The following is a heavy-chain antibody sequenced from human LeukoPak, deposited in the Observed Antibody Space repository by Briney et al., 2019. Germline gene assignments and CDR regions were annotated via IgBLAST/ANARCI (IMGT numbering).Heavy chain of an antibody. D-gene: IGHD3-22*01. J-gene: IGHJ4*02. CDR3: ARRNHYDSKETDY. CDR1: GFTVTNNY. V-gene: IGHV3-30*03. CDR2: ISYDGSNK. Sequence: GGSLRLSCAASGFTVTNNYMSWVRQAPGKGLEWVALISYDGSNKYYADSVKGRFTISRDNSKNTLYLRMSSLRAEDTAVYHCARRNHYDSKETDYWGQGTLVTVSS.